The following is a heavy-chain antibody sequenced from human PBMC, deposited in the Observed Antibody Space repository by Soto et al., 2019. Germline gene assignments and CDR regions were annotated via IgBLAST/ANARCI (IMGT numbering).Heavy chain of an antibody. CDR3: ARDQVNHFDY. CDR2: MYYSGST. CDR1: GGSISSGDYY. J-gene: IGHJ4*02. Sequence: SETLSLTCTVSGGSISSGDYYWSWIRQPPGKCLEWIGYMYYSGSTYYNPSLKSRVTISVDTSKNQFSLKLSSVTAADTAVYYCARDQVNHFDYWGQGTRVTVSS. V-gene: IGHV4-30-4*01. D-gene: IGHD2-21*01.